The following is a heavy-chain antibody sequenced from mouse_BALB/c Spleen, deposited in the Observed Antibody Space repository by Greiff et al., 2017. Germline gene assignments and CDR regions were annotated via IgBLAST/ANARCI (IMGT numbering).Heavy chain of an antibody. CDR3: ANLPFAY. J-gene: IGHJ3*01. V-gene: IGHV5-6-3*01. CDR2: INSNGGGST. D-gene: IGHD5-1*01. CDR1: GFTFSSYG. Sequence: EVQLQESGGGLVQPGGSLKLSCAASGFTFSSYGMSWVRQTPDKRLELVATINSNGGGSTYYPDTVKGRFTISRDNAKNTLYLQMSSLKSEDTAMYYCANLPFAYWGQGTLVTVSA.